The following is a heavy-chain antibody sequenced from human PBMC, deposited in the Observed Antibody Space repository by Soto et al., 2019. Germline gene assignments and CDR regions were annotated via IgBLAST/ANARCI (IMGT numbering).Heavy chain of an antibody. D-gene: IGHD5-12*01. CDR2: IIPIFPTP. CDR1: GGTFGNSA. Sequence: QVQLVQSGGEVKNPGYSVTVSCKASGGTFGNSAISWVRQAPGHGLEWMGGIIPIFPTPDSAQKFQGGVTISADDSTSTAYMELTSLRSEDTAVYYWARDNDRLQLGGKSSYGMDVWGQGTTVTVSS. V-gene: IGHV1-69*12. J-gene: IGHJ6*02. CDR3: ARDNDRLQLGGKSSYGMDV.